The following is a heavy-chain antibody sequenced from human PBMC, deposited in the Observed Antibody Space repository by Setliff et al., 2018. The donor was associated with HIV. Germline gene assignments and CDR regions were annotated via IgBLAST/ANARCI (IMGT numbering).Heavy chain of an antibody. CDR2: IRYDGSNK. V-gene: IGHV3-30*02. CDR1: GFTFSSYG. J-gene: IGHJ4*02. CDR3: AKDFLNSRPYYFDY. D-gene: IGHD1-1*01. Sequence: PGGSLQISCAASGFTFSSYGMHWVRQAPGKGLGWVAFIRYDGSNKYYAGSVRGRFTISRDNSKNTLYLQMDSLRAEDTAVYYCAKDFLNSRPYYFDYWGQGTLVTVSS.